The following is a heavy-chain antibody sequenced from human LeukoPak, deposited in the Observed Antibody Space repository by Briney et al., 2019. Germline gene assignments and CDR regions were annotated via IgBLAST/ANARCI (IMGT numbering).Heavy chain of an antibody. CDR2: LSGSGDSI. D-gene: IGHD2-21*01. Sequence: GGSLRLSCAASGFIFSSKGMTWVRQAPGKGLEWVSALSGSGDSIYYADSVKGRFTISRDNSKNTLYLHMNSLRAEDTATYYCAKDSPVMTSWGQGTLVTVSS. CDR1: GFIFSSKG. J-gene: IGHJ4*02. CDR3: AKDSPVMTS. V-gene: IGHV3-23*01.